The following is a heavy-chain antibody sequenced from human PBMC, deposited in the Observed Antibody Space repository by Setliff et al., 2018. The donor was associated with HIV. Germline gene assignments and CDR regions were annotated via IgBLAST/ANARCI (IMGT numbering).Heavy chain of an antibody. CDR1: GFTFSSAW. J-gene: IGHJ4*02. V-gene: IGHV3-7*01. D-gene: IGHD6-13*01. Sequence: LRLSCAASGFTFSSAWMGWVRQAPAKGLEWVANISPDGSATYYADSLKGRFTISRDNAKNSLYLQMNSLRAEDTAVYYCARDSSSWYEFYFDCWGQGTLVTVSS. CDR2: ISPDGSAT. CDR3: ARDSSSWYEFYFDC.